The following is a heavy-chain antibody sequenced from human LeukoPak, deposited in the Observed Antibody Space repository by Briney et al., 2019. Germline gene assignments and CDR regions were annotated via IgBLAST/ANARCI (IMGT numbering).Heavy chain of an antibody. CDR2: IKQDGSEK. Sequence: GGSLRPSCAASGFTFSSYWMSWVRQAPGKGLEWVANIKQDGSEKYYVDSVKGRFTISRDNAKNSLYLQMNSLRAEDTAVYYCASYYGDYACDYWGQGTLVTVSS. V-gene: IGHV3-7*01. J-gene: IGHJ4*02. CDR1: GFTFSSYW. CDR3: ASYYGDYACDY. D-gene: IGHD4-17*01.